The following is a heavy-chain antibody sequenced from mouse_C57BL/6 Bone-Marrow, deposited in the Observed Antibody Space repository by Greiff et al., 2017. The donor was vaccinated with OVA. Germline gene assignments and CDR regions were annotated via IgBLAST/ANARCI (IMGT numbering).Heavy chain of an antibody. V-gene: IGHV1-54*01. D-gene: IGHD1-1*01. CDR3: ARDYGMGFAY. CDR2: INPGSGGT. Sequence: VHLVESGAELVRPGTSVKVSCKASGYAFTNYLIEWVKQRPGQGLEWIGVINPGSGGTNYNEKFKGKATLTADKSSSTAYMQLSSLTSEDSAVYFCARDYGMGFAYWGQGTLVTVSA. J-gene: IGHJ3*01. CDR1: GYAFTNYL.